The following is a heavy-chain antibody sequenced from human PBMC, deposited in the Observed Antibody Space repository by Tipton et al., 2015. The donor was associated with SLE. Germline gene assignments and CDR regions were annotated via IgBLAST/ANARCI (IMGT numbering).Heavy chain of an antibody. CDR2: ISWNSGSI. Sequence: VQSGGSLRLSRAASGFTFSSYEMNWIRQAPGKGLEWVSGISWNSGSIGYADSVKGRFTISRDNAKNSLYLQMNSLRAEDTALYYCAKDTEAGYPGAYFDYWGQGTLVTVSS. V-gene: IGHV3-9*01. D-gene: IGHD6-13*01. CDR3: AKDTEAGYPGAYFDY. J-gene: IGHJ4*02. CDR1: GFTFSSYE.